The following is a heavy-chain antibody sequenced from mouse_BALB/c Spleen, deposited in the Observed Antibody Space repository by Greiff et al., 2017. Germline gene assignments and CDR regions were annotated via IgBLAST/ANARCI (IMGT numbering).Heavy chain of an antibody. D-gene: IGHD2-2*01. CDR2: ISSGGSYT. J-gene: IGHJ4*01. Sequence: EVMLVESGGDLVKPGGSLKLSCAASGFTFSSYGMSWVRQTPDKRLEWVATISSGGSYTYYPDTVTGRFTISRDNAKNTLYLEMSSLRSEDTAMYYCARDGYGMDYWGQGTSVTVSS. CDR3: ARDGYGMDY. CDR1: GFTFSSYG. V-gene: IGHV5-6*01.